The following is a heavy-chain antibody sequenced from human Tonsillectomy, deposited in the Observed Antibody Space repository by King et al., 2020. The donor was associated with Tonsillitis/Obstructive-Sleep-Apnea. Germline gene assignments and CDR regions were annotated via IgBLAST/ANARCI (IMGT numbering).Heavy chain of an antibody. D-gene: IGHD3-3*01. J-gene: IGHJ4*01. CDR3: AREXPXXXXXSGXTNIYXXY. CDR2: ISGYNGNT. Sequence: QLVQSGXEVKKPGASVKVSCKASGYTFTRYGLSWVRQAPGQRLEWMGWISGYNGNTNYEQKLQGRVTMTTDTSTRTAYMELRSLRSDDTAVYYCAREXPXXXXXSGXTNIYXXYWXXGTLVTVXX. V-gene: IGHV1-18*01. CDR1: GYTFTRYG.